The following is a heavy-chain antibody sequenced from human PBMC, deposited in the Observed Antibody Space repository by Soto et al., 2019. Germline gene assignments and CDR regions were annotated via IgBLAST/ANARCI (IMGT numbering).Heavy chain of an antibody. V-gene: IGHV1-18*01. CDR2: ISAYNGNT. CDR3: ARVPPKAAAPIDYYGMDV. J-gene: IGHJ6*02. CDR1: GYTFTSYG. D-gene: IGHD6-13*01. Sequence: ASVNVSCKASGYTFTSYGISWVRQAPGQGLEWMGWISAYNGNTNYAQKLQGRVTMTTDTSTSTAYMELRSLRSDDTAVYYCARVPPKAAAPIDYYGMDVWGQGTTVTVSS.